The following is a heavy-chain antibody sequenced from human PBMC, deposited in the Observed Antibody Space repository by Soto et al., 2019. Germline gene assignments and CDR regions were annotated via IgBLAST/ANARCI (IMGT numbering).Heavy chain of an antibody. CDR3: ARWGTKIMITFGGVIAIPHPIDY. J-gene: IGHJ4*02. CDR2: IYYSGST. Sequence: PSETLSLTYTVSGGSISSSSYYWGWIRQPPGKGLEWIGSIYYSGSTYYNPSLKSRVTISVDTSKNQFSLKLSSVTAADTAVYYCARWGTKIMITFGGVIAIPHPIDYWGQGTLVTVSS. V-gene: IGHV4-39*01. CDR1: GGSISSSSYY. D-gene: IGHD3-16*02.